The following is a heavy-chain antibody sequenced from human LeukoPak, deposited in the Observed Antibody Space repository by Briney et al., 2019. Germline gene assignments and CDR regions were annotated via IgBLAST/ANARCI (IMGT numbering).Heavy chain of an antibody. D-gene: IGHD3-9*01. V-gene: IGHV3-48*01. J-gene: IGHJ4*02. CDR1: GFTFSSYS. Sequence: QPGGSLRLSCAGSGFTFSSYSMNWVRQAPGKGLEWVSYIVSSSTIYYADSVKGRFTISRDNAKNSLYLQMNSLRAEDTAVYYCARHFDWLLEEYYFDYWGQGTLVTVSS. CDR2: IVSSSTI. CDR3: ARHFDWLLEEYYFDY.